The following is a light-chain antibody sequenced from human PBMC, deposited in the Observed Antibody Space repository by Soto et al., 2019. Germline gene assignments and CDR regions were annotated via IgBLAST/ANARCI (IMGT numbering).Light chain of an antibody. Sequence: QPVLTQPPSASGTPGQRVTIYCSGSSSNIGIKTVNWYQQLPGTAPKVLIYSNNQRPSGVPDRFSGSKSGTSASLAISGLQSEDEADYYCAAWDDSLSGWVFGGGTKLTVL. CDR1: SSNIGIKT. J-gene: IGLJ3*02. CDR2: SNN. V-gene: IGLV1-44*01. CDR3: AAWDDSLSGWV.